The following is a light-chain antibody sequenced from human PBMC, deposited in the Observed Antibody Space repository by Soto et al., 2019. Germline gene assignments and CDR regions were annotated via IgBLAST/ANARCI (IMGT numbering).Light chain of an antibody. Sequence: EIVLTQSPGTLSLSPGERATLSCRASQSVSSTYLAWYQQKPSQAPRLLIHGASSRATGTPDRFSGSGSGTDFSLTISRLEPEDFAVYYCQQHGSSPFTFGPGTKVDIK. V-gene: IGKV3-20*01. CDR1: QSVSSTY. J-gene: IGKJ3*01. CDR2: GAS. CDR3: QQHGSSPFT.